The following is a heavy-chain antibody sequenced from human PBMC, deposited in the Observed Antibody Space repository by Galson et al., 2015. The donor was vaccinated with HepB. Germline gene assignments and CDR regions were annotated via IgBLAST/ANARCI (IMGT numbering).Heavy chain of an antibody. CDR2: IYSGGST. J-gene: IGHJ2*01. D-gene: IGHD6-13*01. Sequence: SLRLSCAASGFTVSSNYMSWVRQTPGKGLEWVSVIYSGGSTYYADSVKGRFTISRDNSKNTLYLQMNSRRAEDTAVDYCASDGYSSSWYVRYFDLWGPGTLVTVSS. V-gene: IGHV3-66*01. CDR3: ASDGYSSSWYVRYFDL. CDR1: GFTVSSNY.